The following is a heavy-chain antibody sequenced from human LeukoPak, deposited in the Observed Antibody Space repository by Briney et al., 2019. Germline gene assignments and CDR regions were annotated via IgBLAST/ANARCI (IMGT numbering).Heavy chain of an antibody. J-gene: IGHJ4*02. CDR2: ISSSGSTI. V-gene: IGHV3-48*03. D-gene: IGHD2/OR15-2a*01. CDR3: ARVRGPTYYFDY. CDR1: GFTFSSYE. Sequence: GGSLRLSCAASGFTFSSYEMNWVRQAPGKGLEWISYISSSGSTIYYADSVKGRFTISRDNSKNTLYLQMNSLRAEDTAVYYCARVRGPTYYFDYWGQGTLVTVSS.